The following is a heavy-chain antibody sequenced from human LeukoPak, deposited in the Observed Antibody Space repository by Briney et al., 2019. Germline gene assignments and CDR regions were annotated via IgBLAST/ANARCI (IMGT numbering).Heavy chain of an antibody. D-gene: IGHD6-13*01. CDR2: INHSRST. CDR3: ARLSSSWYQDWYFDL. CDR1: GGSFSPYY. Sequence: KTSETLSLTCAVYGGSFSPYYWSWIRQSPDKGLEWIGEINHSRSTNYNPSLKSRVTISVDTSKNQFSLKLSSVTAADTAVYYCARLSSSWYQDWYFDLWGRGTLVTVSS. J-gene: IGHJ2*01. V-gene: IGHV4-34*01.